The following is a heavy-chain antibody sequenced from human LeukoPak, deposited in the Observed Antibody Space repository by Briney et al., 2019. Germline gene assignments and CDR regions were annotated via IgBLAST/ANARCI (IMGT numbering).Heavy chain of an antibody. CDR1: GYSFINYC. J-gene: IGHJ6*02. Sequence: ASVKVSCKASGYSFINYCVHWVRQAPGQGPEWMGIINPTGGTTTYAQKFQGRVTMTRDTSTSTLYMELSSLRSEDTAVYYCARETPQGIDVWGQGTTVTVSS. CDR3: ARETPQGIDV. CDR2: INPTGGTT. V-gene: IGHV1-46*01.